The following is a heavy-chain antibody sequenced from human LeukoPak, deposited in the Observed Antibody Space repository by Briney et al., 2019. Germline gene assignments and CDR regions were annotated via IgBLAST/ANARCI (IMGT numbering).Heavy chain of an antibody. CDR1: GFTFSSYA. J-gene: IGHJ4*02. D-gene: IGHD2-21*01. CDR2: ISYDGSNK. V-gene: IGHV3-30*04. CDR3: AKASSLLRGPMVIYYFDF. Sequence: GGSLRLSCAASGFTFSSYAMHWVRQAPGKGLEWEAVISYDGSNKYYTDSVKGRFTISRDNSKNTLYMEMKSLRAEDTAVYYCAKASSLLRGPMVIYYFDFWGQGTLVTVSS.